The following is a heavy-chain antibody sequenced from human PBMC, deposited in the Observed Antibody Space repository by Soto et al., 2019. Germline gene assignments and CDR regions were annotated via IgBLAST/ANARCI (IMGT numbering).Heavy chain of an antibody. CDR2: ISGDGSNE. CDR3: ARHLSHLKSGWFDP. J-gene: IGHJ5*02. CDR1: GFTFINYA. V-gene: IGHV3-30-3*01. D-gene: IGHD3-3*02. Sequence: HPGGSLRLSCGASGFTFINYAMHWFRQAPGKGLEWVALISGDGSNECYADSVKGRFTISRDNSRNTLYLQMNRLRADDTAVYYCARHLSHLKSGWFDPWGQGTLVTVSS.